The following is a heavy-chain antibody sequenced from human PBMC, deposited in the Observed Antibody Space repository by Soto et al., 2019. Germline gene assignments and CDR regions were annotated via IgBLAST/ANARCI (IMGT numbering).Heavy chain of an antibody. D-gene: IGHD2-2*01. J-gene: IGHJ6*02. CDR3: ARDARYCSSTSCYLYYGMDV. CDR1: GGSFNNYY. CDR2: INHSEST. Sequence: PSETLSLTCAVYGGSFNNYYWSWIRQPPGKGLEWIGEINHSESTNYNPSLKSRVTISVDTSKNQFPLELSSVTAADTAVYYCARDARYCSSTSCYLYYGMDVWGQGTTVTVSS. V-gene: IGHV4-34*01.